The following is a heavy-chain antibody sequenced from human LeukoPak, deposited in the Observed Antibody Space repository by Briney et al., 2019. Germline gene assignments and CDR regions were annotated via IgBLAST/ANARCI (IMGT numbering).Heavy chain of an antibody. D-gene: IGHD4-17*01. V-gene: IGHV3-23*01. Sequence: GGSLRLSCAASGFTFSTYAMSWVRQAPGKGLEWVSSISGGSGGSTYYADSVKGRFTISRDNSKNTLYLQMNSLRAEDTAVYYCAKDLESTVTTLLNWFDPWGQGTLVTVSS. J-gene: IGHJ5*02. CDR2: ISGGSGGST. CDR3: AKDLESTVTTLLNWFDP. CDR1: GFTFSTYA.